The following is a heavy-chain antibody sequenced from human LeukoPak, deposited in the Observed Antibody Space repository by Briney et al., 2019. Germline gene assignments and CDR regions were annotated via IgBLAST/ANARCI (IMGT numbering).Heavy chain of an antibody. J-gene: IGHJ3*02. CDR1: GGSISSYY. Sequence: SETLSLTCTVSGGSISSYYWTWIRQPPGKALEWIGYVFYTGSTNYNPSLKSRVTISVDTSKNQFSLRLSSMTAADTAVYYCARTAGRGMDDAFDIWGQGTMVTVSS. D-gene: IGHD6-19*01. V-gene: IGHV4-59*08. CDR3: ARTAGRGMDDAFDI. CDR2: VFYTGST.